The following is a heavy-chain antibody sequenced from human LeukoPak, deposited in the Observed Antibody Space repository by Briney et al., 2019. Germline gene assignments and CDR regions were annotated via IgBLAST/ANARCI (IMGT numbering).Heavy chain of an antibody. CDR1: GFTFSSYA. CDR2: ISSSGSTI. CDR3: ARRRYSSSLPDAFDI. Sequence: GGSLRLSCAASGFTFSSYAMSWVRQAPGKGLEWVSYISSSGSTIYYADSVKGRFTISRDNAKNSLYLQMNSLRAEDTAVYYCARRRYSSSLPDAFDIWGQGTMVTVSS. J-gene: IGHJ3*02. D-gene: IGHD6-13*01. V-gene: IGHV3-48*04.